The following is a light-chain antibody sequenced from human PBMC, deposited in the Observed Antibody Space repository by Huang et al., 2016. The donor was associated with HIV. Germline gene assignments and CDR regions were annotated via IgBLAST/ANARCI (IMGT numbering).Light chain of an antibody. CDR1: QVISNF. V-gene: IGKV1-NL1*01. Sequence: DTQMTQSPSSLSASVGDRVTITCRARQVISNFLAWYQQKAGKAPKLLLDATSSLESGVPSRFSGSGSGTDYTLTISSLQPEDFATYYCQQYYSPPYTFGQGTKLEIK. CDR3: QQYYSPPYT. CDR2: ATS. J-gene: IGKJ2*01.